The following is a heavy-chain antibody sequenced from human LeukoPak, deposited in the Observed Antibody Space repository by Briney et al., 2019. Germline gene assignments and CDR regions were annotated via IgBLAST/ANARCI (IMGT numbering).Heavy chain of an antibody. J-gene: IGHJ6*02. D-gene: IGHD3-10*01. Sequence: SETLSLTCTVSGGSISSSSYYWGWIRQPPGKGLEWIGSIYYSGSTYYNPSLKSRVTISVDTSKNQLSLKLSSVTAADTAVYYCARRVRFAELLTDYYYGMDVWGQGTTVTVSS. CDR1: GGSISSSSYY. CDR2: IYYSGST. V-gene: IGHV4-39*01. CDR3: ARRVRFAELLTDYYYGMDV.